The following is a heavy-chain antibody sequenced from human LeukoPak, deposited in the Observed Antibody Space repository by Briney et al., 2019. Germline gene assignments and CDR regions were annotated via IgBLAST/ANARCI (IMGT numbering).Heavy chain of an antibody. CDR1: GFSVSSNY. J-gene: IGHJ3*02. V-gene: IGHV3-53*01. CDR2: IYIGGDT. Sequence: GGSLRLSCAASGFSVSSNYMNWVRQAPGKGLEWVSVIYIGGDTSYADSVKGRFTISRDNAKNSLYLQMNSLRAEDTAVYYCARGLRITIFGVVSFDAFDIWGQGTMVTVSS. CDR3: ARGLRITIFGVVSFDAFDI. D-gene: IGHD3-3*01.